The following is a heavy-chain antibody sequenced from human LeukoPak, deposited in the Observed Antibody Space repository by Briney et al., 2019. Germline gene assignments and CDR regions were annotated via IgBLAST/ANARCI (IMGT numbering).Heavy chain of an antibody. CDR3: ARGSIAAAGRTYYYYGMDV. CDR1: GYTFTSYG. J-gene: IGHJ6*02. V-gene: IGHV1-18*01. D-gene: IGHD6-13*01. Sequence: ASVKVSCKASGYTFTSYGISWVRQAPGQGLEWMGWISAYNGNTNYAQKLQGRVTMTTDTSTSTAYMELRSLRSDDTAVYYCARGSIAAAGRTYYYYGMDVWGQGTTVTVSS. CDR2: ISAYNGNT.